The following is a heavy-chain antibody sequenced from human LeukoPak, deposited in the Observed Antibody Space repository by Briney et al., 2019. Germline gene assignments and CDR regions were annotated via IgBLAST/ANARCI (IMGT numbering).Heavy chain of an antibody. J-gene: IGHJ5*02. Sequence: SETLSLTCTVSGGSIGSSSYYWGWIRQPPGKGLEWIGSIYYSGSTYYNPSLKSRVTISVDTSKNQFSLKLSSVTAADTAVYYCARAKPPFDPWGQGTLVTVSS. V-gene: IGHV4-39*07. CDR2: IYYSGST. CDR3: ARAKPPFDP. CDR1: GGSIGSSSYY.